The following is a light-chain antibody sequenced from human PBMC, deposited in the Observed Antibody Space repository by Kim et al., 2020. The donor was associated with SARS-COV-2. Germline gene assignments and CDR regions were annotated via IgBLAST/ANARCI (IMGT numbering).Light chain of an antibody. J-gene: IGLJ3*02. Sequence: GQRVTISCSGSRSNIGSNSVNWYQQLPGTAPKLLIYNNDRRPSGVPDRISGSRSGTSASLAISGLQSEDEADYYCAGWDDSLNGPVFGGGTQLTVL. CDR3: AGWDDSLNGPV. V-gene: IGLV1-44*01. CDR1: RSNIGSNS. CDR2: NND.